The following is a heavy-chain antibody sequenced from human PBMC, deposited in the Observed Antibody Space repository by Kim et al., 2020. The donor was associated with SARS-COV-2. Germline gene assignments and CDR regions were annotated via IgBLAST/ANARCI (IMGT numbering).Heavy chain of an antibody. CDR3: ARHGAAAVNYYYYGMDV. CDR1: GYSFTSYW. J-gene: IGHJ6*02. CDR2: IDPSDSYT. V-gene: IGHV5-10-1*01. D-gene: IGHD6-13*01. Sequence: GESLKISCKGSGYSFTSYWISWVRQMPGKGLEWMVRIDPSDSYTNYSPSFQGHVTISADKSISTAYLQWSSLKASDTTMYYCARHGAAAVNYYYYGMDVWGQGTTVTVSS.